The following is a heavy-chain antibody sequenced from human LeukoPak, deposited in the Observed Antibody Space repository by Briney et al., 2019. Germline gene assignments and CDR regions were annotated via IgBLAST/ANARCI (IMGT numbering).Heavy chain of an antibody. CDR2: IYSGGST. D-gene: IGHD6-13*01. V-gene: IGHV3-53*01. CDR3: ARVVGEAGHFDY. Sequence: AGGSLRLSCAASGFTVSSNYMSWVRQAPGKGLEWVSVIYSGGSTYYAASVKGRFTISRDNSKNTLYLQMNSLRAEDTAVYYCARVVGEAGHFDYWGQGTLVTVSS. CDR1: GFTVSSNY. J-gene: IGHJ4*02.